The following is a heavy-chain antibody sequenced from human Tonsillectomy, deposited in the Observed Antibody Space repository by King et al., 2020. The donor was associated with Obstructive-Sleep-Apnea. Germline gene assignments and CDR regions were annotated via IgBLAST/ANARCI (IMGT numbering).Heavy chain of an antibody. CDR2: IYYSGST. CDR3: ARAPVVLWFGELSPYYFDY. D-gene: IGHD3-10*01. V-gene: IGHV4-39*01. CDR1: GGSISSSSYY. J-gene: IGHJ4*02. Sequence: QLQESGPGLVKPSETLSLTCTVSGGSISSSSYYWGWIRQPPGKGLEGIGSIYYSGSTYYNPSLKSRVTISVDTSKNQFSLKLSSVTAADTAVYYCARAPVVLWFGELSPYYFDYWGQGTLVTVSS.